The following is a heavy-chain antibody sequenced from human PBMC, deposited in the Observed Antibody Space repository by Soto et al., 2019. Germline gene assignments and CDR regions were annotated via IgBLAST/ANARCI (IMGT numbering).Heavy chain of an antibody. CDR2: IHWDDDK. CDR1: GFSLSTNGVG. J-gene: IGHJ4*02. D-gene: IGHD3-10*01. Sequence: QITLKESGPMLVKPTQTLTLTCTFSGFSLSTNGVGVGWIRQPPGKALEWLALIHWDDDKWYSPSLKSSLTXTXDXXKNQVVLTMTNVDPVDTATYYCAHNADYYGPAFDYWGQGILVTVSS. V-gene: IGHV2-5*02. CDR3: AHNADYYGPAFDY.